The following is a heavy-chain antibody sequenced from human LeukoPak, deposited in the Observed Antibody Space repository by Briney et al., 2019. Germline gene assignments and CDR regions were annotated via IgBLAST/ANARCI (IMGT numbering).Heavy chain of an antibody. V-gene: IGHV3-48*02. CDR3: AREARTATAAPDY. Sequence: GGSLRLSCAASGFTFSSYSMNWVRQAPGKGLEWVSYISSGSSSVLYADSVRGRFTISRDNGKNSLYLQMNSLRDEDTAVYYCAREARTATAAPDYWGQGTLVTVSS. CDR1: GFTFSSYS. D-gene: IGHD6-13*01. J-gene: IGHJ4*02. CDR2: ISSGSSSV.